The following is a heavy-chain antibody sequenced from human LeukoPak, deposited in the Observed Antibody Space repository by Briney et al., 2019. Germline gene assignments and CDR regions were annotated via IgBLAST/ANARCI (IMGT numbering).Heavy chain of an antibody. J-gene: IGHJ4*02. CDR1: GYTFGDYA. V-gene: IGHV3-49*03. CDR2: IRSKTYGGTT. Sequence: GRSLRLSCTASGYTFGDYALSWFRQAPGKGLEWVSFIRSKTYGGTTRYAASVKGRFNISRDDSRAIAYLQMNSLKIEDTAIYYCTRVDYGGAPRRNYWGQGTLVTVSS. CDR3: TRVDYGGAPRRNY. D-gene: IGHD4-23*01.